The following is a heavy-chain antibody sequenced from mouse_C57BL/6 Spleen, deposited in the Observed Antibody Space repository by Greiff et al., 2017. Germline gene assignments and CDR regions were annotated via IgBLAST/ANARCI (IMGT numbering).Heavy chain of an antibody. CDR2: INPYNGGT. V-gene: IGHV1-19*01. CDR1: GYTFTDYY. CDR3: ARGTVVAIYYFDY. D-gene: IGHD1-1*01. Sequence: VQLQQSGPVLVKPGASVKMSCKASGYTFTDYYMNWVKQSHGKSLEWIGVINPYNGGTSYNQKFKGKATLTVDKSSSTAYMELNSLTSEDSAVYYCARGTVVAIYYFDYWGQGTTLTVSS. J-gene: IGHJ2*01.